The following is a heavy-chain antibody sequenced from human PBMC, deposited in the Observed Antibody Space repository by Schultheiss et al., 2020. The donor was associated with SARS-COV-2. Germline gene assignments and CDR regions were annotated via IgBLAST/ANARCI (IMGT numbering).Heavy chain of an antibody. V-gene: IGHV1-8*01. D-gene: IGHD3-3*01. Sequence: ASVKVSCKASGYTFTSYDINWVRQATGQGLEWMGWMNPNSGNTGYAQKFQGRVTMTRNTSISTAYMELSSLRSEDTAVYYCARGSYYDFWSGYSGNWFDPWGQGTLVTVSS. CDR3: ARGSYYDFWSGYSGNWFDP. CDR1: GYTFTSYD. CDR2: MNPNSGNT. J-gene: IGHJ5*02.